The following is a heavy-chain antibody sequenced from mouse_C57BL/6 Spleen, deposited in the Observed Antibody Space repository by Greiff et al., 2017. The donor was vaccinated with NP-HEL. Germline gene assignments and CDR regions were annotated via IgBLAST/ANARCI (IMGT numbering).Heavy chain of an antibody. J-gene: IGHJ2*01. CDR2: IDPETGGT. V-gene: IGHV1-15*01. CDR3: TREGDYDATGVAPFDY. Sequence: QVQLQQSGAELVRPGASVTLSCKASGYTFTDYEMHWVKQTPVHGLEWIGAIDPETGGTAYNQKFKGKAILTADKSSSTAYMELRSLTSEDSAVYYCTREGDYDATGVAPFDYWGQGTTLTVSS. D-gene: IGHD1-1*01. CDR1: GYTFTDYE.